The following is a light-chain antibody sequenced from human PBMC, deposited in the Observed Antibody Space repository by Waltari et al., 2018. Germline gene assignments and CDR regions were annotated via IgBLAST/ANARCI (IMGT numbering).Light chain of an antibody. CDR2: EAF. CDR1: QSVGDD. Sequence: EIVLTQSPATLSLSPGDSATLSCRASQSVGDDLAWYQQKPGQGPTLLLYEAFNRATAVPARFSGSGSGTDFTVAISGLEPEDFAVYYCQERRTWLSFGGATKVE. J-gene: IGKJ4*02. CDR3: QERRTWLS. V-gene: IGKV3-11*01.